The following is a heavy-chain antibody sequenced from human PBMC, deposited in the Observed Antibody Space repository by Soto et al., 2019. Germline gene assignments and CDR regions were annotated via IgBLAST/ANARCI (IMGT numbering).Heavy chain of an antibody. D-gene: IGHD2-21*01. Sequence: EVQLVESGGGLVKPGGSLRLSCAASGFTFSSYSMNWVRQAPGKGLEWVSTISSRNNDMYYVDSVKGRFTSSRDNARNSVYRQMNSLRAADTAVYYCARDVNGGFCGAWGQGTLVTVSS. V-gene: IGHV3-21*01. J-gene: IGHJ5*02. CDR2: ISSRNNDM. CDR1: GFTFSSYS. CDR3: ARDVNGGFCGA.